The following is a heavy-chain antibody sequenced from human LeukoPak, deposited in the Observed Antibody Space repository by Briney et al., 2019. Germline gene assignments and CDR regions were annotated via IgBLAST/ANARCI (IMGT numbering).Heavy chain of an antibody. V-gene: IGHV4-38-2*01. CDR3: ASRVTVAAAKNFDS. CDR2: IYHSGST. D-gene: IGHD2-15*01. J-gene: IGHJ4*02. CDR1: GYSINSGFY. Sequence: SETLSLTCDVSGYSINSGFYWGWIRRPPGKGLEWIASIYHSGSTYYNPSLKSRATISVDASDNQFSLKVTSVTAADTAVYYCASRVTVAAAKNFDSWGQGTLVTVST.